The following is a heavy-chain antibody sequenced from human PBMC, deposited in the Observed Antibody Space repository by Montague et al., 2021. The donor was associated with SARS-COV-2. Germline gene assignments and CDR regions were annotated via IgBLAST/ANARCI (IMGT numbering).Heavy chain of an antibody. D-gene: IGHD3-10*01. V-gene: IGHV4-39*02. Sequence: SETLSLTCSVSSGSIISSGYYWGWIRQPPGKELEWIGNIYYSGTTYYNPSLQSRGTISVDTSKNHLSLSLSSVTAADTAVYFCARVMIRGVTTAFDYWGQGSQVTVSS. CDR1: SGSIISSGYY. CDR2: IYYSGTT. CDR3: ARVMIRGVTTAFDY. J-gene: IGHJ4*02.